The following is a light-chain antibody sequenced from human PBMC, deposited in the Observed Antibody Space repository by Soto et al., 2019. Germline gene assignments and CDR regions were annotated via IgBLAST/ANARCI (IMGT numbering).Light chain of an antibody. J-gene: IGLJ2*01. Sequence: QSVLTQSASVSGSPGQSITISCTGSSSDVGGYNYVSWYQQHPGKAPKLMIYEVSNRPSGISNRFSGSKSGNTASLTLSGLQAEDEADYYCSSYTSSSTLVFGGGTKGTVL. CDR2: EVS. CDR1: SSDVGGYNY. V-gene: IGLV2-14*01. CDR3: SSYTSSSTLV.